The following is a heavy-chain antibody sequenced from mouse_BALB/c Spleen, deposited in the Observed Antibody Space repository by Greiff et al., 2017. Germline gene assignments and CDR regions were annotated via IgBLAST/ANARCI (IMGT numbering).Heavy chain of an antibody. J-gene: IGHJ4*01. CDR2: ISSGGGST. CDR1: GFAFSSYD. V-gene: IGHV5-12-1*01. CDR3: ASQVYGNYAMDY. Sequence: EVKLMESGGGLVKPGGSLKLSCAASGFAFSSYDMSWVRQTPEKRLEWVAYISSGGGSTYYPDTVKGRFTISRDNAKNTLYLQMSSLKSEDTAMYYCASQVYGNYAMDYWGQGTSVTVSS. D-gene: IGHD2-1*01.